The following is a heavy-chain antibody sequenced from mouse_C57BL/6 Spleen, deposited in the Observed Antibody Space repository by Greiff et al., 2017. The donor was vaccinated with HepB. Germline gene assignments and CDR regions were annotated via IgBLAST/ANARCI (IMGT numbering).Heavy chain of an antibody. Sequence: QVQLQQSGPGLVQPSQSLSITCTVSGFSLTSYGVHWVRQSPGKGLEWLGVIWRGGSTDYNAAFMSRLSITKDNSKSQVFFKMNSLQADDTAIYYCAKEGITRGYYFDYWGQGTTLTVSS. D-gene: IGHD2-4*01. CDR1: GFSLTSYG. V-gene: IGHV2-5*01. CDR3: AKEGITRGYYFDY. J-gene: IGHJ2*01. CDR2: IWRGGST.